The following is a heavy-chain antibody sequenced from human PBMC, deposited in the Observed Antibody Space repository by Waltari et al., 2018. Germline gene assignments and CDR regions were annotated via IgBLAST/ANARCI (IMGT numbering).Heavy chain of an antibody. Sequence: QLQLQESGSGLVKPSQTLSLTCAVSGGSISSGGYSWSWIRQPPGKGLEWIGYIYHSGSTYYNPSLKSRVTISVDRSKNQFSLKRSSVTAADTAVYYCASTYYYDSSGSFDYWGQGTLVTVSS. CDR3: ASTYYYDSSGSFDY. V-gene: IGHV4-30-2*01. D-gene: IGHD3-22*01. J-gene: IGHJ4*02. CDR1: GGSISSGGYS. CDR2: IYHSGST.